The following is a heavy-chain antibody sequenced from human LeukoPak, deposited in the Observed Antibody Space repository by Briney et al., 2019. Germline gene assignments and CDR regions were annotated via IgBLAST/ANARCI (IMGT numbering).Heavy chain of an antibody. CDR3: VRGRPLYSVSTTFDY. D-gene: IGHD1/OR15-1a*01. J-gene: IGHJ4*02. CDR1: GYTFTSYG. CDR2: ISAYNGNT. Sequence: ASVKVSCKASGYTFTSYGISWVRQAPGQGLEWMGWISAYNGNTNYAQKLQGRVTMTTDTSTSTAYMELRSLRSDDTAVYYCVRGRPLYSVSTTFDYWGQGTLVTVSS. V-gene: IGHV1-18*01.